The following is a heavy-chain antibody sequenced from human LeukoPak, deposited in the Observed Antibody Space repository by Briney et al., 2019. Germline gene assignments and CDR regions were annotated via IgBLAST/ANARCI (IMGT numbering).Heavy chain of an antibody. CDR1: GYTFTSYG. J-gene: IGHJ5*02. D-gene: IGHD6-6*01. CDR3: ARIAARPGFGDWFDP. CDR2: ISAYNGNT. V-gene: IGHV1-18*01. Sequence: GASVKVSCKASGYTFTSYGISWVRQAPGQGLEWMGWISAYNGNTNYAQKFQGRVTMTRDTSISTAYMELSRLRSDDTAVYYCARIAARPGFGDWFDPWGQGTLVTVSS.